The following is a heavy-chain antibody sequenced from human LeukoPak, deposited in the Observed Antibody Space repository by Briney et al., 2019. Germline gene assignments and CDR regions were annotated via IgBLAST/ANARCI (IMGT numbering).Heavy chain of an antibody. CDR2: IRSKAYGGTT. J-gene: IGHJ4*02. CDR3: TRGDYITYADY. Sequence: GGSLRLSCTASGFTFGDYAMSWFRQAPGKGLEWVGFIRSKAYGGTTEYAASVKGRFTISRDDPKSIAYLQMNSLKTEDTAVYYCTRGDYITYADYWGQGTLVTVSS. CDR1: GFTFGDYA. V-gene: IGHV3-49*03. D-gene: IGHD4-11*01.